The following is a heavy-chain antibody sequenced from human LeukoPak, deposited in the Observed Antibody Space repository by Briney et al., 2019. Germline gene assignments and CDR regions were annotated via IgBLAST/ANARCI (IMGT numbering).Heavy chain of an antibody. V-gene: IGHV3-49*04. Sequence: GGSLRLSCTASGFTFGDYAMSWVRQAPGKGLEWVGFIRSKAYGGTTEYAASVKGRFTISRDDSKSIAYLQMNSLKTEDTAVYYCTARRDYCSSTSCYGVLDYWGQGTLVTVSS. CDR2: IRSKAYGGTT. CDR3: TARRDYCSSTSCYGVLDY. J-gene: IGHJ4*02. CDR1: GFTFGDYA. D-gene: IGHD2-2*01.